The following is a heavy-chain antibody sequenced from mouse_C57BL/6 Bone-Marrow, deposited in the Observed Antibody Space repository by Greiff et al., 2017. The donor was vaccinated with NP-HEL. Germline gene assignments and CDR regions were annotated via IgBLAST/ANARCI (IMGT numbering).Heavy chain of an antibody. CDR3: ARERPPITTVVARNWYFDV. D-gene: IGHD1-1*01. CDR1: GYTFTSYW. V-gene: IGHV1-50*01. CDR2: IDPSDSYT. Sequence: QVQLQQPGAELVKPGASVKLSCKASGYTFTSYWMQWVKQRPGQGLEWIGEIDPSDSYTNYNPKFKGKATLTVDTSSSTAYMQLSSLTSEDSAVYYCARERPPITTVVARNWYFDVWGTGTTVTVSS. J-gene: IGHJ1*03.